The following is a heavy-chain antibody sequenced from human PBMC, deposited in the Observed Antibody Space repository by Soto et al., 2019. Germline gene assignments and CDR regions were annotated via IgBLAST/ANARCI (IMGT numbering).Heavy chain of an antibody. CDR1: GGSISSSSYY. J-gene: IGHJ3*02. D-gene: IGHD3-22*01. CDR3: ARLGALKDSSDPRRRDAFDI. Sequence: SETLSLTCTVSGGSISSSSYYWGWIRQPPGKGLEWIGSIYYSGSTYYNPSLKSRVTISVDTSKNQFSLKLSSVTAADTAVYYCARLGALKDSSDPRRRDAFDIWGQGTMVTVSS. V-gene: IGHV4-39*01. CDR2: IYYSGST.